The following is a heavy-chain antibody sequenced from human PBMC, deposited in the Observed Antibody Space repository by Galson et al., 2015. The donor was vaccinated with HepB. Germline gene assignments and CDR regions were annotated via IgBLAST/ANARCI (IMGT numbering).Heavy chain of an antibody. CDR3: ARSYSSSWHRFDI. CDR1: GFTFSSYS. J-gene: IGHJ4*02. CDR2: ISYDGSQR. V-gene: IGHV3-30*03. D-gene: IGHD6-13*01. Sequence: SLRLSCAASGFTFSSYSMNWVRQAPGEGLEWVAVISYDGSQRYYTDSVRGRFTISRDNSMNTLYLEMNSLRPEDTAVYYCARSYSSSWHRFDIWGQGTLVTVSS.